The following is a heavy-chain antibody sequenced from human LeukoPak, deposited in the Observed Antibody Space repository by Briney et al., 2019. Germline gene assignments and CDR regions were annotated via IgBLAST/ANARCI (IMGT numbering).Heavy chain of an antibody. D-gene: IGHD1-26*01. J-gene: IGHJ4*01. Sequence: GESLRLSCAASGFTFNRYGMHWVRQAPGKGLEWVAIIWYDGSNQHYADSVKGRFTISRDNSKNTVYLQMDSLRVEDTAVFYCARDRVGAPFDYWGQGTLVTVSS. CDR2: IWYDGSNQ. V-gene: IGHV3-33*01. CDR1: GFTFNRYG. CDR3: ARDRVGAPFDY.